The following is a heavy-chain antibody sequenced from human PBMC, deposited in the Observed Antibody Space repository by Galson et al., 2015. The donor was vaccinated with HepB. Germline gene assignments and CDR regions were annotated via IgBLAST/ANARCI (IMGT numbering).Heavy chain of an antibody. CDR3: TRQKITMVRGVIVNWFDP. J-gene: IGHJ5*02. CDR2: IRSKAYGGTT. V-gene: IGHV3-49*03. D-gene: IGHD3-10*01. Sequence: SLRLSCAASGFTFGDYAMSWFRQAPGKGLEWVGFIRSKAYGGTTEYAASVKGRFTISRDDSKSIAYLQMNSLKTEDTAVYYCTRQKITMVRGVIVNWFDPWGQGTLVTVSS. CDR1: GFTFGDYA.